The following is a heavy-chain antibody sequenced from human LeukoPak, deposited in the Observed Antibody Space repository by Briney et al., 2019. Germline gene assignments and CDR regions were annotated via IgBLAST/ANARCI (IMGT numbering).Heavy chain of an antibody. J-gene: IGHJ4*02. CDR3: ARVTYGDYY. D-gene: IGHD4-17*01. CDR1: GFTFTDYY. CDR2: ISSGSDDI. V-gene: IGHV3-11*05. Sequence: PGESLRLSCAASGFTFTDYYMSWIRQAPGKGLQWLSYISSGSDDIEYADSVRGRFTISRDNAKKSVYLQMNSLRAEDTAVYYCARVTYGDYYWGQGTLVTVSS.